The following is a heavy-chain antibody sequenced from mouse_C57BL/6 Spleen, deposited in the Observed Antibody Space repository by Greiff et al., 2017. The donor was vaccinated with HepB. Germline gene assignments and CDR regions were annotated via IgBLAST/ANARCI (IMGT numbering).Heavy chain of an antibody. CDR2: IHPNSGST. CDR1: GYTFTSYW. Sequence: QVQLKQPGAELVKPGASVKLSCKASGYTFTSYWMHWVKQRPGQGLEWIGMIHPNSGSTNYNEKFKSKATLTVDKSSSTAYMQLSSLTSEDSAVYYCASPIYYGNSWFAYWGQGTLVTVSA. J-gene: IGHJ3*01. D-gene: IGHD2-1*01. CDR3: ASPIYYGNSWFAY. V-gene: IGHV1-64*01.